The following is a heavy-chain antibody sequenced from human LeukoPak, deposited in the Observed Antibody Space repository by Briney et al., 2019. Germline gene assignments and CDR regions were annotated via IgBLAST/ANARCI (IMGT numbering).Heavy chain of an antibody. V-gene: IGHV3-30*02. CDR1: GFTFSSYG. CDR2: IRYDGSNK. J-gene: IGHJ4*02. Sequence: GGSLRLSCVASGFTFSSYGMHWVRQAPGKGLEWVAFIRYDGSNKYYADSVKGRFTISRDNSKNTLYLQMNSLRAEDTAVYYCAKVGSYYDYVWGSYRVSAVDYWGQGTLVTVSS. CDR3: AKVGSYYDYVWGSYRVSAVDY. D-gene: IGHD3-16*02.